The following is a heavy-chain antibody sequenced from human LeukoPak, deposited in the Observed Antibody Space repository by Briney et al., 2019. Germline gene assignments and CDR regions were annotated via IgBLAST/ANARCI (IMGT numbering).Heavy chain of an antibody. Sequence: GSLRLSFAASGFTFSRYWMNWARQAPGEGLGGVASINYNGNVNYYVDSVKGRFTISRDNAKNSLYLQMNSLRAEDTAVYYCARESYYYYGMDVWGQGTTVTVSS. CDR3: ARESYYYYGMDV. CDR2: INYNGNVN. CDR1: GFTFSRYW. V-gene: IGHV3-7*01. J-gene: IGHJ6*02.